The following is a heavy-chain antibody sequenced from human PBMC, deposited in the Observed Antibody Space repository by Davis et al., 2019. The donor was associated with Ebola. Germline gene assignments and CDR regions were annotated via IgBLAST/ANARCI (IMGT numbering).Heavy chain of an antibody. CDR3: AKGSLYGSRSITAGMDV. V-gene: IGHV3-23*01. Sequence: PGGSLRLSCAASGFTLISYFMTWVRQAPGKGLAWVSGISGSGTGTYYADSVKGRFTFSRDPSMNTLYLQMNSLRAEDTAVYYCAKGSLYGSRSITAGMDVWGQGTTVTVSS. J-gene: IGHJ6*02. CDR1: GFTLISYF. CDR2: ISGSGTGT. D-gene: IGHD4-17*01.